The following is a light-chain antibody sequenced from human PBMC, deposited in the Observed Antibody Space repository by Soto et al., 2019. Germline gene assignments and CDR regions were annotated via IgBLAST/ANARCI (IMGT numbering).Light chain of an antibody. J-gene: IGKJ1*01. V-gene: IGKV1-5*03. CDR3: QHFNSYPWT. Sequence: DIQMTQSPSTLSASLGDRVTITCRASQSISSWLAWYQQKPGKAPKLLINKASSLESGAPSRFSGSGSGTEFTLTISSLQPDDFATYYCQHFNSYPWTSGQGTRWIS. CDR2: KAS. CDR1: QSISSW.